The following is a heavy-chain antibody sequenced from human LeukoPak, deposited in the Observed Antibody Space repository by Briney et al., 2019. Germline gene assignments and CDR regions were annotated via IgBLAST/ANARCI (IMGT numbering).Heavy chain of an antibody. D-gene: IGHD3-22*01. CDR3: ARRRSSGYYYFDY. V-gene: IGHV4-34*01. Sequence: SETLSLTCTVSGGSISSYYWSWIRQPPGKGLGWIREIDYSGSTNYNPSLKSRVTISVDTSKNQLSLKVNSVTAADTAVYYCARRRSSGYYYFDYWGQGTLVTVSS. J-gene: IGHJ4*02. CDR1: GGSISSYY. CDR2: IDYSGST.